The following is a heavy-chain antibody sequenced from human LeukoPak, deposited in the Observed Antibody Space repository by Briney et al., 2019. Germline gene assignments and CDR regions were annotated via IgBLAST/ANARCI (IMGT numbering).Heavy chain of an antibody. CDR2: INHSGST. D-gene: IGHD3-10*01. V-gene: IGHV4-34*01. CDR1: GGSFSGYY. CDR3: ARHGDPLLWFGGTGESPYYFDY. Sequence: SETLSLTCAVYGGSFSGYYWSWIRQPPGKGLEWIGEINHSGSTNYNPSLKSRVTISVDTSKNQFSLKLSSVTAADTAVYYCARHGDPLLWFGGTGESPYYFDYWGQGTLVTVSS. J-gene: IGHJ4*02.